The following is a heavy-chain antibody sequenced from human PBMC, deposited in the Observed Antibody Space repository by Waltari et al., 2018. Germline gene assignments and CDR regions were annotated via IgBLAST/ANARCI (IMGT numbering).Heavy chain of an antibody. CDR2: IWYDGSNK. CDR3: ARDHEWELQGYFDY. Sequence: QVQLVESGGGVVQPGRSLRLSCAASGFTFSSYGMHWVRQAPGKGLEWVAVIWYDGSNKYYADSVKGRFTISRDNSKNTLYLQMNSLRAEDTAVYYCARDHEWELQGYFDYWGQGTLVTVSS. CDR1: GFTFSSYG. J-gene: IGHJ4*02. V-gene: IGHV3-33*01. D-gene: IGHD1-26*01.